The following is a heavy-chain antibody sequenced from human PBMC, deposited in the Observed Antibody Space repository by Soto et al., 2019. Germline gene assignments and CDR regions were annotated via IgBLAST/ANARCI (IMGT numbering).Heavy chain of an antibody. CDR3: ARLSKYQLPNANWFDP. V-gene: IGHV5-10-1*01. Sequence: GESLKISCKGSGYSFTSYWISWVRQMPGKGLEWMGRIDPSDSYTNYSPSFQGHVTISADKSISTAYLQWSSLKASDTAMYYCARLSKYQLPNANWFDPWGQGTLVTVS. D-gene: IGHD2-2*01. J-gene: IGHJ5*02. CDR2: IDPSDSYT. CDR1: GYSFTSYW.